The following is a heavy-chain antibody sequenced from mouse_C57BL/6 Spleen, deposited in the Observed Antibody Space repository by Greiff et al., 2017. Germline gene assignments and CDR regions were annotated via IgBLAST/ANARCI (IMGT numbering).Heavy chain of an antibody. CDR3: ARDDGHWYFEV. Sequence: DVMLVESGGGLVKPGGSLKLSCAASGFTFSSYAMSWVRQTPAKRLAWVATISDGGSYTYYPDNVKGRFTLSRDNAKNNLYLQMSHRKSEDTAMYYCARDDGHWYFEVWGTGTTVTVSS. CDR2: ISDGGSYT. J-gene: IGHJ1*03. CDR1: GFTFSSYA. D-gene: IGHD2-3*01. V-gene: IGHV5-4*01.